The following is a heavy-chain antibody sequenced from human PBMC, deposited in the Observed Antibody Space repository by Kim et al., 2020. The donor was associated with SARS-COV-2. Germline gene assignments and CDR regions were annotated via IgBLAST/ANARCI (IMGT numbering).Heavy chain of an antibody. V-gene: IGHV4-34*01. CDR2: ST. CDR3: ARGVWELPDY. J-gene: IGHJ4*02. D-gene: IGHD1-26*01. Sequence: STNYKPALKSRVTISVDTSKNQFSLKLSSVTAADTAVYYCARGVWELPDYWGQGTLVTVSS.